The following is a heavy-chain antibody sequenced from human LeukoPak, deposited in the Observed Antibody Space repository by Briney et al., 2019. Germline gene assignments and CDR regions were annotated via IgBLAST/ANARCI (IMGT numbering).Heavy chain of an antibody. CDR3: ARYSGYDSFDY. V-gene: IGHV4-4*07. J-gene: IGHJ4*02. CDR2: IYTSGST. D-gene: IGHD5-12*01. CDR1: RGSISSYY. Sequence: HSETLSLTCTASRGSISSYYWTWMRQPAGKGLEWIGRIYTSGSTDYNPSLKSRVTMSVDTSKNQFSLKLTSVTAADTAVYYCARYSGYDSFDYWGQGTLVTVSS.